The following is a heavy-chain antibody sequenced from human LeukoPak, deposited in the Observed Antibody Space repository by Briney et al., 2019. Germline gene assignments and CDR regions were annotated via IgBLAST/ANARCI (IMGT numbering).Heavy chain of an antibody. CDR1: GHSISRDYY. CDR3: ARGYCSTTNCYLDAFDL. CDR2: IYHSGST. V-gene: IGHV4-38-2*02. J-gene: IGHJ3*01. D-gene: IGHD2-2*01. Sequence: PSENLSLTCTVSGHSISRDYYWGWIRQPPGKGLEWIGSIYHSGSTYYKPSLKSRVTISLDTSKNQFSLKLNSVTAADTAVYYCARGYCSTTNCYLDAFDLWGQGTMVTVSS.